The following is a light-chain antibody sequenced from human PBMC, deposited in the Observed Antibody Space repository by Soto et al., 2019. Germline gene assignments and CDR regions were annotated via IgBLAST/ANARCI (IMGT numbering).Light chain of an antibody. CDR1: SSDVGGYNY. CDR3: SSYTSSSTTV. J-gene: IGLJ1*01. Sequence: QSVLTQPASVSGSPGQSITISCTGTSSDVGGYNYVSWYQQHPGKAPKLMIYDVSNRPSGVSNRFSGSKSGNTASLTISGLQAEDEAGYYCSSYTSSSTTVFGTGTNVTVL. CDR2: DVS. V-gene: IGLV2-14*01.